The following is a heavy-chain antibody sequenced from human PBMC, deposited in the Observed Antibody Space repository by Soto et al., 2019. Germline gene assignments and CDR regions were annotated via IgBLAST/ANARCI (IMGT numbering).Heavy chain of an antibody. CDR3: ASGGLYI. V-gene: IGHV3-13*01. D-gene: IGHD3-16*01. CDR1: GFTFSNYD. J-gene: IGHJ4*02. Sequence: EVQLVESGGGLVQPGGSLRLSCAASGFTFSNYDMHWVRQTTGKGLEWVSGIGTVGDTYYSGSVKGRFSISRENAKNSFYLQMSSLRAEDTAVYYCASGGLYICGQGTLVTVSS. CDR2: IGTVGDT.